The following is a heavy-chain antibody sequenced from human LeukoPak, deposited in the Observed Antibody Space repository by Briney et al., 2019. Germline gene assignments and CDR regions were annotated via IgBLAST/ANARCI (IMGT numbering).Heavy chain of an antibody. D-gene: IGHD1-26*01. J-gene: IGHJ4*02. Sequence: PSQTLSLTCTVSGDSINSGTSYWSWIRQPAGKGLDWIGRIYTTGNTNYNPSLWRRVTISVDTSKNQFSLKLSSVTAADTAVYYCASLRERSYYARGFDYWGQGTLVTVSS. V-gene: IGHV4-61*02. CDR3: ASLRERSYYARGFDY. CDR1: GDSINSGTSY. CDR2: IYTTGNT.